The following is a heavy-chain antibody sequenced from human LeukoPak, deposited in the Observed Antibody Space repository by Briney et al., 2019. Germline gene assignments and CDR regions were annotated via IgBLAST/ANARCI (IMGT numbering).Heavy chain of an antibody. CDR3: ARVDRGSVYYGSGSYYKIDY. CDR2: INHSGST. CDR1: GGSFSGYY. V-gene: IGHV4-34*01. J-gene: IGHJ4*02. D-gene: IGHD3-10*01. Sequence: SETLSLTCAVHGGSFSGYYWSWIRQPPGKGLEWIGEINHSGSTNYNPSLKSRVTISVGTSKNQFTLKLSSVTAADTAVYYCARVDRGSVYYGSGSYYKIDYWGQGTLVTVSS.